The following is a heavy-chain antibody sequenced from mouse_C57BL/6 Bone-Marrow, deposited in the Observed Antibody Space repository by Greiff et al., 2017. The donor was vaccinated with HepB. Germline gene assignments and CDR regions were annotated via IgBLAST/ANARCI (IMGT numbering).Heavy chain of an antibody. CDR2: IDPENGDT. CDR3: TLYDDRAMDY. Sequence: EVKLMESGAELVRPGASVKLSCTASGFNIKDDYMHWVKQRPEQGLEWIGWIDPENGDTEYASKFQGKATITADTSSNTAYLQLSSLTSEDTAVYYCTLYDDRAMDYWGQGTSVTVSS. CDR1: GFNIKDDY. J-gene: IGHJ4*01. V-gene: IGHV14-4*01. D-gene: IGHD2-3*01.